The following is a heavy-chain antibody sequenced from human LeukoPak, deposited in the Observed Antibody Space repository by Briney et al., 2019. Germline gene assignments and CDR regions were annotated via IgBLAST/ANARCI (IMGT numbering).Heavy chain of an antibody. V-gene: IGHV1-46*01. CDR3: ARPHSSGYYYVFDY. CDR2: INPSGGTT. CDR1: VYTFTSYY. J-gene: IGHJ4*02. Sequence: ASVKVSCKASVYTFTSYYMHWVRQAPGQGLEWMGIINPSGGTTTYAPKFQGRVTMTRDMSTSTVYMELSSLRSEDTAVYYCARPHSSGYYYVFDYWGQGTLVTVSS. D-gene: IGHD3-22*01.